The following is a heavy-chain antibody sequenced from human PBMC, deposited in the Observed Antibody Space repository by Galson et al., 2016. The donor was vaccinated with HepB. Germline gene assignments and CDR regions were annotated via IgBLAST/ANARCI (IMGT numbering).Heavy chain of an antibody. CDR1: EYSFSDHW. CDR3: ARLVRYCSNSTTCYAPGPANWFDP. J-gene: IGHJ5*02. D-gene: IGHD2-2*01. V-gene: IGHV5-51*01. CDR2: IWPSDSDT. Sequence: QSGAEVKKSGESLKISCKGSEYSFSDHWIAWVRQMPGKGLEWMGIIWPSDSDTRYSPSFQGHVTISADESISTAYLQWTSLKASDTAIYYCARLVRYCSNSTTCYAPGPANWFDPWGQGTLVFVSS.